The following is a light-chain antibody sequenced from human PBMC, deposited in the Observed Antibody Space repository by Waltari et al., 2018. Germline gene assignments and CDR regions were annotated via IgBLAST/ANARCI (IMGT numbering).Light chain of an antibody. Sequence: DIQITQSPSAPSASVGDTVTINCRTSRGVGGWMAWFQQKPDKAPRLLLYEASSLADGVPSRFSGSGSATEFTLTISGLQPDDFATYYCQQYNDLYSFGRGTKLEI. CDR2: EAS. J-gene: IGKJ2*01. CDR1: RGVGGW. V-gene: IGKV1-5*01. CDR3: QQYNDLYS.